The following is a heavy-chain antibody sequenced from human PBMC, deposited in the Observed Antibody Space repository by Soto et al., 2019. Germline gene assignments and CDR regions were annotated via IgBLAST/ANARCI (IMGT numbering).Heavy chain of an antibody. CDR1: EFTFSSYA. Sequence: EVQLLESGGGLVQPGGSLRLSCTASEFTFSSYAMSWVRQSSGKGLEWVAGIVGRGSDTYYAASVKGRFTISRDNSKNLLYLQMNSLRAEDTAVYYCAKPSQGAVYYYGMDVWGQGTTVTVSS. CDR3: AKPSQGAVYYYGMDV. CDR2: IVGRGSDT. J-gene: IGHJ6*02. V-gene: IGHV3-23*01.